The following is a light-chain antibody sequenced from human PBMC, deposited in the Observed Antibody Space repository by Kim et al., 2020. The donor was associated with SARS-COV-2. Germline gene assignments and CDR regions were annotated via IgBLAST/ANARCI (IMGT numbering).Light chain of an antibody. J-gene: IGLJ2*01. CDR2: GNE. CDR3: ASWDDNLRGPG. CDR1: GASMGSSA. V-gene: IGLV1-44*01. Sequence: QGVSSAGVGRGASMGSSAVTWYQQLPGTAPRGLLHGNEQRPSGVPDRFSGSKAGASASLAVSGLQSEDEADYYCASWDDNLRGPGFGGGTKVTVL.